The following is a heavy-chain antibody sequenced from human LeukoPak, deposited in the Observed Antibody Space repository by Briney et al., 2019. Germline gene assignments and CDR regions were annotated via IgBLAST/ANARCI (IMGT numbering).Heavy chain of an antibody. Sequence: GGSLRLSCAASGFTVSSNYMNWVRQAPGKGLEWVSSIYSAGNIYYADSAKRRFTISRDNSKNTLYLQMNSLRVDDTAVYYFAREKYGSGPQPFDYWGQGTQVTVSS. CDR2: IYSAGNI. CDR3: AREKYGSGPQPFDY. J-gene: IGHJ4*02. CDR1: GFTVSSNY. D-gene: IGHD3-10*01. V-gene: IGHV3-66*01.